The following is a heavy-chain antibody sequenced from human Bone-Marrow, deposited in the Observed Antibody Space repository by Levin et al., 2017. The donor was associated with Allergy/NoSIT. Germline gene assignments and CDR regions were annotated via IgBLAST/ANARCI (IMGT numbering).Heavy chain of an antibody. CDR3: ARDHSSSGDGMDV. V-gene: IGHV3-7*01. CDR2: IKQDGSEK. D-gene: IGHD6-6*01. Sequence: GGSLRLSCAASGFTFSSYWMSWVRQAPGKGLEWVANIKQDGSEKYYVDSVKGRFTISRDNAKNSLYLQMNSLRAEDTAVNYCARDHSSSGDGMDVWGQGTTVTVSS. CDR1: GFTFSSYW. J-gene: IGHJ6*02.